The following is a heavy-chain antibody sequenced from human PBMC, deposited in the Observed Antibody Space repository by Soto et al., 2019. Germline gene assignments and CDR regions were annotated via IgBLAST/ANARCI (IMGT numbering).Heavy chain of an antibody. CDR1: GFTFSSDW. Sequence: GYLRLSYAASGFTFSSDWMSWVRQAPGKGLEWVANIKQDGSEKYYVDSVKGRFTISRDNAKNSLYLQMNSLRAEDTAVYYCASATTVTTSNYWGQGTLVTVSS. CDR3: ASATTVTTSNY. V-gene: IGHV3-7*01. CDR2: IKQDGSEK. J-gene: IGHJ4*02. D-gene: IGHD4-17*01.